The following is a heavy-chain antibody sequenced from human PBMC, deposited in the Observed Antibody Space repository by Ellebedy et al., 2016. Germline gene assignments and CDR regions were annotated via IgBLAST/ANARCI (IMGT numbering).Heavy chain of an antibody. Sequence: SETLSLXCTVSGGSISSYYWSWIRQPPGKGLEWIGYIYYSGSTNYNPSLKSRVTISVDTSKNQFSLKLSSVTAADTAVYYCAREVYYYYYMDVWGKGTTVTVSS. V-gene: IGHV4-59*12. CDR2: IYYSGST. CDR1: GGSISSYY. CDR3: AREVYYYYYMDV. J-gene: IGHJ6*03.